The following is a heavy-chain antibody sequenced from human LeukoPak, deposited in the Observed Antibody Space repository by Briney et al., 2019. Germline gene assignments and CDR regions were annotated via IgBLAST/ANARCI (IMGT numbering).Heavy chain of an antibody. V-gene: IGHV3-21*01. CDR1: GFTFSSFS. J-gene: IGHJ4*02. D-gene: IGHD6-13*01. CDR3: ASVRSNWYEDY. Sequence: GGSLRLSCAASGFTFSSFSLNWVRQVPGKGLEWVSSITTDSYTFYADSVKGRFTISRDNAKNSLYLQMSSLRAEDTAVYYCASVRSNWYEDYWGRGTLVTVSS. CDR2: ITTDSYT.